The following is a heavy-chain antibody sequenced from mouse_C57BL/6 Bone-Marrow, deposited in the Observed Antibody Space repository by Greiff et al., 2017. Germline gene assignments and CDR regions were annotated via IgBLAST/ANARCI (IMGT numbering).Heavy chain of an antibody. CDR1: GFNIKDDY. J-gene: IGHJ2*01. CDR2: IDPETGGS. Sequence: EVQLLESGAELVRPGASVKLSCTASGFNIKDDYMNWVQQRPEQGLEWIGWIDPETGGSAYASKFQGKASITAATSSNTAYLQLSSLTSEDTAVYYCTTGLLSLDWGQGTTLTVSS. V-gene: IGHV14-4*01. D-gene: IGHD2-1*01. CDR3: TTGLLSLD.